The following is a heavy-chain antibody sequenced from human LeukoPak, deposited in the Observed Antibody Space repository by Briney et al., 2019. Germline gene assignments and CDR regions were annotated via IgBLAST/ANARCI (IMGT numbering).Heavy chain of an antibody. Sequence: PSETLSLTCTVSNYSINSAYYWGWIRQPPGKGLEWIGSIYHSGSTYYSPSLKSRVTISMDTSKNQFSLRLSSVTAADTAVYYCSSGSYYHPSNWGQGILVTVSS. J-gene: IGHJ4*02. CDR1: NYSINSAYY. D-gene: IGHD3-10*01. CDR3: SSGSYYHPSN. CDR2: IYHSGST. V-gene: IGHV4-38-2*02.